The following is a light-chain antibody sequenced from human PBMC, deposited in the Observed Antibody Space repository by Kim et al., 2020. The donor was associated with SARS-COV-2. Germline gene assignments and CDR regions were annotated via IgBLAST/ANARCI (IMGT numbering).Light chain of an antibody. Sequence: QSVLTQPASVSGSPGQPITISCTGTSSDVGSYNLVSWYQQYAGKAPKLIIYEVSKRPSGVSNHFSGSKSGNTASLTISGLQAEDEADYYCCSYAGSSTFVVFGGGTQLTVL. CDR1: SSDVGSYNL. CDR3: CSYAGSSTFVV. V-gene: IGLV2-23*02. J-gene: IGLJ2*01. CDR2: EVS.